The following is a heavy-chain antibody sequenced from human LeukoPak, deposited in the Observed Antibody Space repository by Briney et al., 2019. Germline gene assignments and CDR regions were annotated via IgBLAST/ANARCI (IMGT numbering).Heavy chain of an antibody. V-gene: IGHV3-23*01. J-gene: IGHJ4*02. CDR3: ARDLGTVTTGGDFDY. CDR1: GFTFSSYA. D-gene: IGHD4-11*01. CDR2: ISGSGGST. Sequence: GSLRLSCAASGFTFSSYAMSWVRQAPGKGLEWVSAISGSGGSTYYADSVKGRFTISRDNSKNTLYLQMNSLRAEDTAVYYCARDLGTVTTGGDFDYWGQGTLVTVSS.